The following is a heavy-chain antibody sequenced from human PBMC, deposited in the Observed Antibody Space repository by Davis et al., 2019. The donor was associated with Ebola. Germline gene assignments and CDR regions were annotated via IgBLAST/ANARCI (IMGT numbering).Heavy chain of an antibody. V-gene: IGHV1-46*01. Sequence: ASVKVSCKASGYTFTSYYMHWVRQAPGQGLEWMGIINPSGGSTSYAQKFQGRVTMTRDTSTSTVYMELRSLTSDDTAVYYCARDLGTSVLDYWGQGTLVTVSS. CDR1: GYTFTSYY. CDR3: ARDLGTSVLDY. J-gene: IGHJ4*02. D-gene: IGHD4-11*01. CDR2: INPSGGST.